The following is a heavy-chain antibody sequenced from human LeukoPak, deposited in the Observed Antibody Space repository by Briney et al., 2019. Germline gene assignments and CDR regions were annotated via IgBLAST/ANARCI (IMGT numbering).Heavy chain of an antibody. CDR1: GFTFSSYA. V-gene: IGHV3-64*01. J-gene: IGHJ4*02. CDR2: ISSNGGST. Sequence: GGSLRLSCAASGFTFSSYAMHWVRQAPGKGLEYVSAISSNGGSTYYANSVKGSFTISRDNSKNTLYPQVGSLRAEDMAVYYCARLGGDILTGYYYFDYWGQGTLVTVSS. CDR3: ARLGGDILTGYYYFDY. D-gene: IGHD3-9*01.